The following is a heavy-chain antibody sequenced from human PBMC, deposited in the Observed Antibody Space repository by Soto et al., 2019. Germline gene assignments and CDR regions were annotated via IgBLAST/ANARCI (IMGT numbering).Heavy chain of an antibody. D-gene: IGHD2-21*01. Sequence: QVHLVQSGAEVKKPGSSVKVSCKTSGGSFNNYAVSWVRQAPGQGLEWMGGIIPNFDTPNYAQKFQDRVTIIGDESTSTVYMELRGLRSNDTAVYYWAVAMFREFLIFESSGMHVWGQGTTVIVSS. J-gene: IGHJ6*02. CDR2: IIPNFDTP. V-gene: IGHV1-69*01. CDR3: AVAMFREFLIFESSGMHV. CDR1: GGSFNNYA.